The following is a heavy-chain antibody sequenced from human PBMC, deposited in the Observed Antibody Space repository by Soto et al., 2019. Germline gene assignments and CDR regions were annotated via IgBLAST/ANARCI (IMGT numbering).Heavy chain of an antibody. CDR2: ISYDGSNK. J-gene: IGHJ6*02. CDR3: VKDGSSGWPYYYGMDV. CDR1: GFTLSSYG. Sequence: GGSLRLSCAASGFTLSSYGMHWVRQAPGKGLEWVAVISYDGSNKYYADSMKGRFTISRDNSKNTLFLQMSSLRAEDTAVYYCVKDGSSGWPYYYGMDVWGQGTTVTVSS. D-gene: IGHD6-19*01. V-gene: IGHV3-30*18.